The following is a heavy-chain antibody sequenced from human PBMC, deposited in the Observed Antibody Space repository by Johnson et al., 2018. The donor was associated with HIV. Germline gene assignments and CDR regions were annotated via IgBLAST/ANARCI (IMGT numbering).Heavy chain of an antibody. Sequence: EVQLVESGGGLEQPGGSLRLSCAASGLTFASSAMSWVRQAPGKGLEWVSAISDSGGSTYYADSVKGRFTISRDHSENTLYLQMNSLRPEDTAVYFCARDGKYSSIGPDAFDVWGQGTMVAVSS. D-gene: IGHD6-13*01. CDR2: ISDSGGST. CDR1: GLTFASSA. J-gene: IGHJ3*01. CDR3: ARDGKYSSIGPDAFDV. V-gene: IGHV3-23*04.